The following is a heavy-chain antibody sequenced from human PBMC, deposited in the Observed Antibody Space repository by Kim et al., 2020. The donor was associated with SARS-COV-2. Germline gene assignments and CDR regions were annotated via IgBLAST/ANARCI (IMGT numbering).Heavy chain of an antibody. J-gene: IGHJ3*02. CDR2: ISYDGSNK. V-gene: IGHV3-30*18. D-gene: IGHD6-25*01. CDR1: GFTFSSYG. CDR3: AKPRSGGYSDAFDI. Sequence: GGSLRLSCAASGFTFSSYGMHWVRQAPGKGLEWVAVISYDGSNKYYADFVKGRFTISRDNSKNTLYLQMNSLRAEDTAVYYCAKPRSGGYSDAFDIWGQG.